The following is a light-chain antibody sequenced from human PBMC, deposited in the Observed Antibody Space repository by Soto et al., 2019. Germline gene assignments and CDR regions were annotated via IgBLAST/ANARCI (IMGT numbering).Light chain of an antibody. Sequence: DIVLTQSPGILSLSPGERATLSCRASQSVSSTYLAWYQQKPGQAPRLLIYAASSRATGIPDRFSGSGSGTDFTLTIRRLEPEDFAVYYCKQSGSSRFTFGPGTRVDIK. V-gene: IGKV3-20*01. J-gene: IGKJ3*01. CDR3: KQSGSSRFT. CDR1: QSVSSTY. CDR2: AAS.